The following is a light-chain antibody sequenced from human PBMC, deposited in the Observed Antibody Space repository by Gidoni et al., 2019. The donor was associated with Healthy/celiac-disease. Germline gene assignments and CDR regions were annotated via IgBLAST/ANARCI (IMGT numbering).Light chain of an antibody. V-gene: IGKV4-1*01. J-gene: IGKJ2*01. Sequence: DIVMTQSPDSLAVSLGERATINCKSSQSVLYSSNNKNYLAWYQQKPGQPPKLLIYWASTRESGVPDRFSGSGSGTDFPLTISSLQAEDVAVYYCQQYYSTPYTFXQXTKLEIK. CDR1: QSVLYSSNNKNY. CDR2: WAS. CDR3: QQYYSTPYT.